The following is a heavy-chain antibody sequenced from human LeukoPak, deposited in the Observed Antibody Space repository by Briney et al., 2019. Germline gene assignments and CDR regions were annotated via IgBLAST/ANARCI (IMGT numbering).Heavy chain of an antibody. CDR1: GFTFSIYD. Sequence: GGSLRLSCETSGFTFSIYDMFWVRQAPGKGLEWVAFIASDGKKKNYADSVEGRFTISRDNFKKILYLQMDSLRAEDTAVFYCANHATKYYMDVWGKGTTVTVSS. V-gene: IGHV3-30*02. CDR2: IASDGKKK. CDR3: ANHATKYYMDV. J-gene: IGHJ6*03.